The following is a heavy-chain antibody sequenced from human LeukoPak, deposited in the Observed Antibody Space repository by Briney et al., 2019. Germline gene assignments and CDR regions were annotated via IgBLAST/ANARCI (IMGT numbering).Heavy chain of an antibody. J-gene: IGHJ6*03. CDR2: MNPNSGNT. Sequence: GSVKVSCKASGYTFTSYDINWVRQATGQGLEWMGWMNPNSGNTGYAQKFQGRVTITRNTSISTAYMELSSLRSEDTAVYYCARPSYCSSTSCYVYYYYMDVWGKGTTVTVSS. CDR1: GYTFTSYD. V-gene: IGHV1-8*03. CDR3: ARPSYCSSTSCYVYYYYMDV. D-gene: IGHD2-2*01.